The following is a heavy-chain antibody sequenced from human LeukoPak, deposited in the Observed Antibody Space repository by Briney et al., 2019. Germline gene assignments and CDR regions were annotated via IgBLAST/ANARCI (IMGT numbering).Heavy chain of an antibody. J-gene: IGHJ6*03. CDR1: GGSFSGYY. V-gene: IGHV4-34*01. CDR2: INHSGST. D-gene: IGHD3-3*01. Sequence: PSETLSLTCAVYGGSFSGYYWSWIRQPPGKGLEWIGEINHSGSTNYNPSLKSRVTISVDTSKNQFSLKLSSVTAADTAAYYCASTYDFWSGLRPYYYYMDVWGKGTTVTVSS. CDR3: ASTYDFWSGLRPYYYYMDV.